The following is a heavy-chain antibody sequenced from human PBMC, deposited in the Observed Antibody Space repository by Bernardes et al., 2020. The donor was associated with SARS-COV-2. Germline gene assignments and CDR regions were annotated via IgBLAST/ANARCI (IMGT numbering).Heavy chain of an antibody. J-gene: IGHJ5*02. D-gene: IGHD2-15*01. Sequence: SETLTLTCTVSGGSIRISYWGWIRQPPGKGLEWIGSINYGGTTYYNPSLKSRVTISVDTSRDQFSLKLNSVTATDTAVYYCARLAKPVVTTGIHWFDPWGQGTLVTVSS. CDR3: ARLAKPVVTTGIHWFDP. CDR1: GGSIRISY. V-gene: IGHV4-39*01. CDR2: INYGGTT.